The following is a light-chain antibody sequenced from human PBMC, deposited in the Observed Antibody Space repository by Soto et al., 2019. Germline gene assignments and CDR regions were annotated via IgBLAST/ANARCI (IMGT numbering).Light chain of an antibody. Sequence: ETVLTQSPGTLSLSPGERATVSCRASQSVGGNSLAWYQQRPGQAPRLLIYDTSKRATGIPDRFSGSGSGTDFTLTISRLEPADLAVYYCQQYQNSPQTFGQGTKVEI. CDR1: QSVGGNS. J-gene: IGKJ1*01. CDR3: QQYQNSPQT. V-gene: IGKV3-20*01. CDR2: DTS.